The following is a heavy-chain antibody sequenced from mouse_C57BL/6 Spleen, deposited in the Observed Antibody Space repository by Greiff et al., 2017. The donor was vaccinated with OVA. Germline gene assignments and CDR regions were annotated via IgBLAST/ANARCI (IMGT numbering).Heavy chain of an antibody. CDR3: ARRDYGSSSLAY. Sequence: QVQLKQPGAELVKPGASVKMSCKASGYTFTSYWITWVKQRPGQGLEWIGDIYPGSGSTNYNEKFKSKATLTVDTSSSTAYMQLSSLTSEDSAVYYCARRDYGSSSLAYWGQGTLVTVSA. CDR1: GYTFTSYW. V-gene: IGHV1-55*01. CDR2: IYPGSGST. D-gene: IGHD1-1*01. J-gene: IGHJ3*01.